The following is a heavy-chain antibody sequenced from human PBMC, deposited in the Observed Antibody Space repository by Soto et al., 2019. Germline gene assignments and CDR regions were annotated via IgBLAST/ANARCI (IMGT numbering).Heavy chain of an antibody. CDR3: ARGYYASWDWFDC. Sequence: QVQLQESGPGLVKPSETLSLTCTVSVSGGSVSTGVHYWSWIRQPPGKGLEWIGYIYYSRSTNYNPFPNSRVTISVDTSKNQFSLKLTSVTAADTAVYYCARGYYASWDWFDCWGRGTLVTVSS. CDR1: GGSVSTGVHY. J-gene: IGHJ2*01. CDR2: IYYSRST. D-gene: IGHD2-2*01. V-gene: IGHV4-61*08.